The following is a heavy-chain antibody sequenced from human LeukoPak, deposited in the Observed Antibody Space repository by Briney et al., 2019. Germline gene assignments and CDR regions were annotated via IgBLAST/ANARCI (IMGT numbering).Heavy chain of an antibody. CDR3: ARELSGTTSYYFDY. Sequence: GGSLRLSCAASGFTFSSYEMNWARQAPGKGLEWVSYISTSGNTRYYADSVKGRFTISRDNAKNSLYLQMNSLRVEDTAVYYCARELSGTTSYYFDYWGQGTLVTVSS. CDR2: ISTSGNTR. D-gene: IGHD1-7*01. J-gene: IGHJ4*02. V-gene: IGHV3-48*03. CDR1: GFTFSSYE.